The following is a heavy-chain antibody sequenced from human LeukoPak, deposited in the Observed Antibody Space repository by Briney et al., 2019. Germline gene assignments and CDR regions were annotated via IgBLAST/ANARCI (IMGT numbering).Heavy chain of an antibody. D-gene: IGHD1-26*01. V-gene: IGHV3-33*01. J-gene: IGHJ4*02. CDR1: GFTFSSSG. CDR3: ARLVGARGGYFDY. CDR2: IWYDGSNE. Sequence: GRSLRLSCAASGFTFSSSGMHWVRQAPGKGLEWVAVIWYDGSNEYYADSVKGRFTISRDNSKNTLYLQMNSLRADDTAVYYCARLVGARGGYFDYWGQGTLVTVSS.